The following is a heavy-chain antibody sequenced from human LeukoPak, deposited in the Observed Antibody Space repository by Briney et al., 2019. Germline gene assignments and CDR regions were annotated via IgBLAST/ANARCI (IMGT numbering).Heavy chain of an antibody. CDR2: IYYSGST. D-gene: IGHD3-16*02. V-gene: IGHV4-39*01. CDR3: ARHVITIGWFDP. J-gene: IGHJ5*02. Sequence: SETLSLTCTVSGGSISSSSYYWGWIRQPPGKGLEWIGSIYYSGSTYYNPSLKSRVTISVDTSKNQFPLKLSPVTAADTAVYYCARHVITIGWFDPWGQGTLVTVSS. CDR1: GGSISSSSYY.